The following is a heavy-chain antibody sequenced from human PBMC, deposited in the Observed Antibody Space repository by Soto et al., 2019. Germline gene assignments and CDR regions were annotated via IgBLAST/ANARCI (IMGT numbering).Heavy chain of an antibody. D-gene: IGHD3-3*01. CDR1: GGSFKSGSYS. V-gene: IGHV4-61*01. CDR2: VYHTGRT. Sequence: QVQLQESGPGLVKPSETLSLTCTVSGGSFKSGSYSWSWIRQPPGKVLEWIGYVYHTGRTSYNPSLKSRVSISMGTSKNQFALNLASVTAADTAVYFCARDFAYFDAWGQGTLVTVSS. J-gene: IGHJ4*02. CDR3: ARDFAYFDA.